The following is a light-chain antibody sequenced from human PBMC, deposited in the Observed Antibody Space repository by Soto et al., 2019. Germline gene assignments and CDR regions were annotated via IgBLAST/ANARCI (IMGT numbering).Light chain of an antibody. V-gene: IGKV3D-20*02. CDR2: GAS. Sequence: DIVLTQSPGTLSLSPGESATLSCGASQSISNNYLAWYQQKPGQAPRLVIYGASNRATGIPDRFSASGSGTDFTLTISSLEPEDFAVYYCQQRSNWLPITFGQGTRLEIK. CDR3: QQRSNWLPIT. J-gene: IGKJ5*01. CDR1: QSISNNY.